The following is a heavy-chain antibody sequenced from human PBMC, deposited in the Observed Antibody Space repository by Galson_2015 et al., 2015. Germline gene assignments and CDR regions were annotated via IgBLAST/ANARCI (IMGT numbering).Heavy chain of an antibody. D-gene: IGHD3-3*02. CDR3: AKEGRVISSIWADFDY. V-gene: IGHV1-2*06. CDR2: VNPNSGGT. Sequence: SVKVSCKASGYTFTNYYVHWVRQAPGQGLEWMGRVNPNSGGTNCAQKSQGRVTMTRDTSISTAYLELGRLTSDDTAVYYCAKEGRVISSIWADFDYWGQGTLVPVSS. J-gene: IGHJ4*02. CDR1: GYTFTNYY.